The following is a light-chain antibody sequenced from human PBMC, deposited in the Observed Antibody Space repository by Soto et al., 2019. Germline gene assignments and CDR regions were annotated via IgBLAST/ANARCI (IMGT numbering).Light chain of an antibody. V-gene: IGKV1-39*01. CDR1: QSISSY. CDR3: TQRYRTPRT. Sequence: DIQMTQSPSSLSASVGDRVTITCRASQSISSYLNWYQQKPGKAPKLLIYAASSLQSGVPSRFSGSGSGTDFTLNISSLQPEDLATYYCTQRYRTPRTFGQGTKLEIK. CDR2: AAS. J-gene: IGKJ2*02.